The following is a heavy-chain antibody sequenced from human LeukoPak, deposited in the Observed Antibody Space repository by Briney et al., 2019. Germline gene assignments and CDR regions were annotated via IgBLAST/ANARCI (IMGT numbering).Heavy chain of an antibody. V-gene: IGHV5-51*01. CDR2: IYPGDSDT. CDR3: ARYSGSYLITYYYYYMDV. J-gene: IGHJ6*03. CDR1: GYSFTSYW. Sequence: NLGDSLKISCKGSGYSFTSYWIGWVRQMPGKGLEWMGIIYPGDSDTRYSPSFQGQVTISADKPISTAYLQWSSLKASDTAMYYCARYSGSYLITYYYYYMDVWGKGTTVTVSS. D-gene: IGHD1-26*01.